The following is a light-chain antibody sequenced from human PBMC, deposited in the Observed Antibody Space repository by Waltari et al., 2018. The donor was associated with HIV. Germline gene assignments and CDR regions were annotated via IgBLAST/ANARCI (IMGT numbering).Light chain of an antibody. V-gene: IGLV1-47*01. Sequence: QSVLTQPPSASGTPGQTVTISCSGSSSNIGGNYVYWYQRLPGTAPKLLIYRNNKRPSGVPDRFSGSKYGTSASLAISGLRSEDEADYYCASWDDSLRGGVFGGGTKVTVL. CDR1: SSNIGGNY. CDR2: RNN. CDR3: ASWDDSLRGGV. J-gene: IGLJ3*02.